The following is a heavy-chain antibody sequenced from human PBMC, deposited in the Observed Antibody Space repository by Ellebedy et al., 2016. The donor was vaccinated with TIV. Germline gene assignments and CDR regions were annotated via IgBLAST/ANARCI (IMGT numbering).Heavy chain of an antibody. CDR2: IWYDGSTQ. J-gene: IGHJ4*02. CDR3: ARDRAGIEVAAYFDY. D-gene: IGHD6-19*01. CDR1: GFTFSSFG. V-gene: IGHV3-33*01. Sequence: PGGSLRLSCEAYGFTFSSFGMHWVRQAPGKGLEWVAVIWYDGSTQYSADSVKGRFTISRDNSKNTLFLQMNGLRAEDTAVYYCARDRAGIEVAAYFDYWGQGTLVTVSS.